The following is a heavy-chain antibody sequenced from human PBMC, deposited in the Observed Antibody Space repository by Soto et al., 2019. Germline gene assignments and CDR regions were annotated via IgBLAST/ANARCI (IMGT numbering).Heavy chain of an antibody. CDR3: TTDLAVVGSSWYEDFDY. CDR2: IKSKTDGGTT. Sequence: GGSLRLSCAASGFTFSNAWMSWVRQAPGKGLEWVGRIKSKTDGGTTDYAAPVKGRFTISRDDSKNTLYLQMNSLKTEDTAVYYCTTDLAVVGSSWYEDFDYRGQGTLVTVSS. J-gene: IGHJ4*02. CDR1: GFTFSNAW. V-gene: IGHV3-15*01. D-gene: IGHD6-13*01.